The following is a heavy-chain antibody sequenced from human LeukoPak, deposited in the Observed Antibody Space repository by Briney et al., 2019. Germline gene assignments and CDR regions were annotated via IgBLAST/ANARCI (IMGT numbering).Heavy chain of an antibody. D-gene: IGHD4-11*01. Sequence: GASVKVSCKASGGTFSSYAISWVRQAPGQGLEWMGGIIPIFGTANYAQKFQGRVTITTDESTSTAYMELSSLRSEDTAVYYCARASVTTAYYYYYYTDVWGKGTTVTVSS. J-gene: IGHJ6*03. CDR1: GGTFSSYA. V-gene: IGHV1-69*05. CDR3: ARASVTTAYYYYYYTDV. CDR2: IIPIFGTA.